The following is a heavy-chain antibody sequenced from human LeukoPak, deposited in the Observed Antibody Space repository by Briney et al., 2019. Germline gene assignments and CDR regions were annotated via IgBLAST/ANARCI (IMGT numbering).Heavy chain of an antibody. CDR1: GFTFGDYA. V-gene: IGHV3-49*03. J-gene: IGHJ4*02. CDR2: IRSKDHGGTT. CDR3: TRDPHYYHGNPHDF. Sequence: GGSLRLSCTASGFTFGDYALSWFRQAPGKGLEWLSFIRSKDHGGTTEYAASVEGRFTISRDDSNSIAYLQMNSLIIEDTAVYFCTRDPHYYHGNPHDFWGQGTRVTVSS. D-gene: IGHD4-23*01.